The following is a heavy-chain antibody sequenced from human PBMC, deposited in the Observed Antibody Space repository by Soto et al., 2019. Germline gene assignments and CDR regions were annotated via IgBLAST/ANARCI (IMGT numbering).Heavy chain of an antibody. J-gene: IGHJ6*02. CDR2: ISRSGTYT. V-gene: IGHV3-11*06. CDR3: ACVGPTIFGAQFHHDLVDG. D-gene: IGHD3-3*01. CDR1: GFKFSDYH. Sequence: QVQLVQSGGGLVEPGGSLRLSCAASGFKFSDYHMTWIRQAQGKGLEWISYISRSGTYTTYTDSVKGRCTVSRDNAKSSLYLQINSLRGEDTAVYYCACVGPTIFGAQFHHDLVDGWGQGNTVTVAS.